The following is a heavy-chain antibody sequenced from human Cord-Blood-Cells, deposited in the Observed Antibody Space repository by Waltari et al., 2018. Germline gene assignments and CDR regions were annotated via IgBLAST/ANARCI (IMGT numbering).Heavy chain of an antibody. CDR3: ARDLQATPYYDFWSGYPDAFDI. J-gene: IGHJ3*02. CDR1: GGSISSGSYY. Sequence: QVQLQESGPGLVTPSQTLSLTCTVPGGSISSGSYYWSWIRPPAGQGLEGIGYIYTSGSTNYNPSLKSRVTISVDTSKNQFSLKLSSVTAADTAVYYCARDLQATPYYDFWSGYPDAFDIWGQGTMVTVSS. D-gene: IGHD3-3*01. V-gene: IGHV4-61*09. CDR2: IYTSGST.